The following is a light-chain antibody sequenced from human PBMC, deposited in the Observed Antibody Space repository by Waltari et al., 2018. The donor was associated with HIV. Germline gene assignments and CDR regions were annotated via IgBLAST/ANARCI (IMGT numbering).Light chain of an antibody. CDR2: WAS. CDR3: QQYYTTPLYT. V-gene: IGKV4-1*01. CDR1: QSVLYSSNNKTY. Sequence: DIVMTKSPDSLALFLAQRAPITCKSSQSVLYSSNNKTYLAWYQQKPGQPPKLLIYWASTRESGVPDRFSGSGSGTDFTLTISSLQAEDVAVYYCQQYYTTPLYTFGQGTKLEIK. J-gene: IGKJ2*01.